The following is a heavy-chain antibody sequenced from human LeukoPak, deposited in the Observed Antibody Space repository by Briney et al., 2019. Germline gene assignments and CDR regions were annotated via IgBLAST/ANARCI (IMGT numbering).Heavy chain of an antibody. CDR1: GGSIRSSYYY. D-gene: IGHD6-19*01. Sequence: PSETLSLTCTVSGGSIRSSYYYWGWIRQPPGKGLEWIGSIYDSGSTYYNPSLKSRVTISVDTSKNQFSLKLNSVTAADTAVYYCAKRLAMTGTYHFDYWGQGTLVTVSS. CDR2: IYDSGST. CDR3: AKRLAMTGTYHFDY. V-gene: IGHV4-39*01. J-gene: IGHJ4*02.